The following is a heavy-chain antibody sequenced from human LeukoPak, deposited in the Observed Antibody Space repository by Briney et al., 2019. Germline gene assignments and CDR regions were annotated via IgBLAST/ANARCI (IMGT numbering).Heavy chain of an antibody. V-gene: IGHV3-74*01. Sequence: GGSLRLSCTASGFTFSSYWMHWVRQSPGKGLVWVSRINSDGSSTSYADSVKGRFTISRDNAKNTLYLQMNSLRAEDTAVYYCARVRRDGYNYDDAFDIWGQGTMVTVSS. J-gene: IGHJ3*02. CDR3: ARVRRDGYNYDDAFDI. CDR1: GFTFSSYW. CDR2: INSDGSST. D-gene: IGHD5-24*01.